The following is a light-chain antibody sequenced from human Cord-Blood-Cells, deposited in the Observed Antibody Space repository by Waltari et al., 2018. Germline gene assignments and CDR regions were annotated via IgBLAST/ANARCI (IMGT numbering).Light chain of an antibody. CDR3: QQSYSTPLT. J-gene: IGKJ4*01. CDR1: QSISSY. CDR2: AAS. Sequence: DIQMPQSPSSLSASVGDRVTITSRASQSISSYLNWYQQKPGKAPKLLIYAASSLQSGVPSRFSGSGSGTDFTLTISSLQPEDFATYYCQQSYSTPLTVGGGTKVEIK. V-gene: IGKV1-39*01.